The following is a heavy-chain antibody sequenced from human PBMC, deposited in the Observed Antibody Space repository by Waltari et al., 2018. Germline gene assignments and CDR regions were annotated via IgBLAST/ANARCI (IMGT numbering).Heavy chain of an antibody. Sequence: QLQLQESGPGLVKPSETLSLTCPVSGGSISSSSYYWGWVRQPPGKGLEWIGSIYYSGSTYYNPSLKSRVTISVDTSKNQFSLKLSSVTAADTAVYYCARHPSRYYFDYWGQGTLVTVSS. V-gene: IGHV4-39*01. CDR2: IYYSGST. CDR3: ARHPSRYYFDY. CDR1: GGSISSSSYY. J-gene: IGHJ4*02.